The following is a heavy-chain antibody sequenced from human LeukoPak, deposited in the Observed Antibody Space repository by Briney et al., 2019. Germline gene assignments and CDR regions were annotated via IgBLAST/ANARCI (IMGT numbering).Heavy chain of an antibody. J-gene: IGHJ4*02. CDR1: GFTFGDYY. Sequence: GGSLRLSCAASGFTFGDYYMSWIRQAPGRGLEWVSYISGSGDSVYYVDSVKGRFTISRDNSKKSLYLQMTSLRAEDTAGYYCGWLQYNYWGKGTLVTVSS. CDR2: ISGSGDSV. V-gene: IGHV3-11*04. CDR3: GWLQYNY. D-gene: IGHD5-24*01.